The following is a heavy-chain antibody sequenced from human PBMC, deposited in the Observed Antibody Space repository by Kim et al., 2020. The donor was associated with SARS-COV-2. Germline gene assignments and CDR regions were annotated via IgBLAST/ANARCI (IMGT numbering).Heavy chain of an antibody. V-gene: IGHV3-30*04. CDR2: ISYDGSNK. CDR3: ARGALELRLIYYYYGMDV. D-gene: IGHD1-7*01. J-gene: IGHJ6*01. Sequence: GGSLRLSCAASGFTFSSYAMHWVRQAPGKGLEWVAVISYDGSNKYYVDSVKGRFTISRDNSKNTLYLQMNSLRAEDTAVYYCARGALELRLIYYYYGMDV. CDR1: GFTFSSYA.